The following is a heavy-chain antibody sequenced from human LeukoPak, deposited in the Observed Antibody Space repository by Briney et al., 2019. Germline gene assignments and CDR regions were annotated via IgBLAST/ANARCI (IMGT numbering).Heavy chain of an antibody. CDR2: IYYSGNT. V-gene: IGHV4-61*08. J-gene: IGHJ5*02. D-gene: IGHD6-19*01. Sequence: PSETLSLTCTVSGGSISSGGYYWSWIRQHPGRGLEWIGYIYYSGNTNYNPSLKSRVTISVDTSKNQFSLKLSSVTAADTAVYYCARSIAVAGFDPWGQGTLVTVSS. CDR1: GGSISSGGYY. CDR3: ARSIAVAGFDP.